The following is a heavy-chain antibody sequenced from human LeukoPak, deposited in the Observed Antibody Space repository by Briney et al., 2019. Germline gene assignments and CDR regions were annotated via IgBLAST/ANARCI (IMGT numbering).Heavy chain of an antibody. J-gene: IGHJ4*02. V-gene: IGHV4-34*01. CDR2: IYHRGNT. CDR3: ATSRDGYNHFDY. D-gene: IGHD5-24*01. Sequence: SETLSLTCAVYGGSLSGYYWSWIRQPPGKGLEWIGEIYHRGNTNDNPSLKSRVTMSVDRSKNQFSLNLTSVTAADTAVYYCATSRDGYNHFDYWGQGILVTVSS. CDR1: GGSLSGYY.